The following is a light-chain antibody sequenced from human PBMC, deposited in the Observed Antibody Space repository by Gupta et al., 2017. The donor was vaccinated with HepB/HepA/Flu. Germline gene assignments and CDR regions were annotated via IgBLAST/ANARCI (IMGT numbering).Light chain of an antibody. CDR2: KDN. V-gene: IGLV3-1*01. CDR1: TLGDKF. CDR3: QAWDSSTYV. J-gene: IGLJ1*01. Sequence: SFALTQPPSVSVSPGQTASITCSGDTLGDKFGSWYQQKPGQYPVLVIYKDNKRPAGDPERCSGSNSENTATLTMSGTQAMDEDDYYCQAWDSSTYVFGTGTKVTVL.